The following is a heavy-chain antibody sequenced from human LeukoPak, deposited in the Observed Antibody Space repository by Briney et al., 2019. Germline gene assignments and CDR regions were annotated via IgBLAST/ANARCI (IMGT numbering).Heavy chain of an antibody. CDR2: ISRSSSYI. Sequence: GGSLRLSCAASGFSFITYTMDWVRQAPGKGLEWVSSISRSSSYIYYADSVKGRFTISRDNANNSLYLQMDSLKTEDTAVYYCTRDRPDLGSYYYYYYMDVWGKGTTVTVSS. D-gene: IGHD1-26*01. CDR1: GFSFITYT. CDR3: TRDRPDLGSYYYYYYMDV. J-gene: IGHJ6*03. V-gene: IGHV3-21*03.